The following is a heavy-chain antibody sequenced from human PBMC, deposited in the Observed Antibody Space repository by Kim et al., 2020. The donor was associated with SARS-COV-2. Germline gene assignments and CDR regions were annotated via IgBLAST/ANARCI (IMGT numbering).Heavy chain of an antibody. CDR3: ARDDMVRGVPL. CDR1: GGSISSYY. CDR2: IYYSGST. D-gene: IGHD3-10*01. Sequence: SETLSLTCTVSGGSISSYYWSWIRQPPGKGLEWIGYIYYSGSTNYNPSLKSRVTISVDTSKNQFSLKLSSVTAADTAVYYCARDDMVRGVPLWGQGTTVTVSS. J-gene: IGHJ6*02. V-gene: IGHV4-59*01.